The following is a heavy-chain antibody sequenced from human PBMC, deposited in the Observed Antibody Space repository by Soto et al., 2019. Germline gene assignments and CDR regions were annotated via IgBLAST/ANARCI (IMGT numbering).Heavy chain of an antibody. CDR3: ARDQHRGRGGDFWSGYYPYYYYYGMDV. Sequence: GGSLRLSCATSGFTFSDYYMSWARQAPGKGREWISYISNEGSTVYYADSVKGRFTISRDNAKNSLYLQMDSLRAEDTAVYYCARDQHRGRGGDFWSGYYPYYYYYGMDVWGQGTTVTVSS. V-gene: IGHV3-11*01. D-gene: IGHD3-3*01. J-gene: IGHJ6*02. CDR1: GFTFSDYY. CDR2: ISNEGSTV.